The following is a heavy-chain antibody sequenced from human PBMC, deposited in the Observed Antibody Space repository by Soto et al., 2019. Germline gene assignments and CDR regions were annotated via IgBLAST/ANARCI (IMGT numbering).Heavy chain of an antibody. CDR2: INHSGAT. CDR3: AREVHPWVAVPFRTRQSNWWFDP. D-gene: IGHD6-19*01. V-gene: IGHV4-34*01. CDR1: GGSFSVYY. Sequence: SETLSLTCAAYGGSFSVYYWSWIRQFPGKGLEWIGEINHSGATHYNPSLKNRVSISVDSSKNQFSPKLRSVTAADTAVYYCAREVHPWVAVPFRTRQSNWWFDPWGQGTMVTVSS. J-gene: IGHJ5*02.